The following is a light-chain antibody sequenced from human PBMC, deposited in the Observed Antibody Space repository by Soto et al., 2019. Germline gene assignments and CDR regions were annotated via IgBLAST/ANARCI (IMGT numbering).Light chain of an antibody. CDR1: SSDVGGYDY. CDR2: DVT. J-gene: IGLJ1*01. Sequence: QSALTQPPSVSVSPGQSVTISCSGTSSDVGGYDYVSWYQQHPGKAPKLVIYDVTKRPSGVPDRFSGSKSGNTASLTISGLQAEDEADYYCCSYAGTYTNYVFGTGTQLTVL. CDR3: CSYAGTYTNYV. V-gene: IGLV2-11*01.